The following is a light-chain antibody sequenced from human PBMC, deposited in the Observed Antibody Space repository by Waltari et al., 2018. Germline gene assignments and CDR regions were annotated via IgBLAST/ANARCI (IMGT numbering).Light chain of an antibody. Sequence: SYELTQPPSVSVSPGQTARITCSGDALPKQYAYWYQQKPGQAPVLVIYTDSERPSRIPERFSGSSSGTTVTLTISGVQAEDEADYYCQSADSSGTVVFGGGTKLTVL. V-gene: IGLV3-25*03. CDR1: ALPKQY. CDR2: TDS. CDR3: QSADSSGTVV. J-gene: IGLJ2*01.